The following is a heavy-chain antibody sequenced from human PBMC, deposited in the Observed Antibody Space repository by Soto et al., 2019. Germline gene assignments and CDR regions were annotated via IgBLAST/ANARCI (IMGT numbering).Heavy chain of an antibody. CDR2: VSADGVSS. CDR1: GFTFSSFA. V-gene: IGHV3-23*01. J-gene: IGHJ4*02. Sequence: PGGSLRLSCEGSGFTFSSFAMGWVRQAPGKGLEWLSSVSADGVSSFSADSVRGRFRVSRDNSKNTLFLQMRFLRVEDTAVYYCAKTRQGLVGTHFFDLWGQGIQVTVSS. CDR3: AKTRQGLVGTHFFDL.